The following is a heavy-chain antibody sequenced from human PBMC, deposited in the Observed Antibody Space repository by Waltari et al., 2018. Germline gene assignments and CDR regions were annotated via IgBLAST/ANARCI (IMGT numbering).Heavy chain of an antibody. D-gene: IGHD2-15*01. CDR3: ARGYRDIVVVVAATRLFDY. Sequence: QVQLQQWGAGLLKPSETLSLTCAVYGGSFSGYYWSWIRQPPGTGLEWIGEINHSGSTNYNPSLKSRVTISVDTSKNQFSLKLSSVTAADTAVYYCARGYRDIVVVVAATRLFDYWGQGTLVTVSS. J-gene: IGHJ4*02. CDR1: GGSFSGYY. CDR2: INHSGST. V-gene: IGHV4-34*01.